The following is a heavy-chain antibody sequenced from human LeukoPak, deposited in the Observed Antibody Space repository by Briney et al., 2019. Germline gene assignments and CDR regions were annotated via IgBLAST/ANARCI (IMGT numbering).Heavy chain of an antibody. D-gene: IGHD4-23*01. CDR3: VKRPFCVGGGFPFEH. J-gene: IGHJ4*02. V-gene: IGHV3-23*01. CDR2: ITSGGSI. Sequence: GGSLRLSCAASGFTLSSYMMSWVRQAPGQGLEWVSTITSGGSIYYVDSVRGRFNISRDNSENTLYPQMNRLRVEDTAVYYCVKRPFCVGGGFPFEHWGQGTLVTVSS. CDR1: GFTLSSYM.